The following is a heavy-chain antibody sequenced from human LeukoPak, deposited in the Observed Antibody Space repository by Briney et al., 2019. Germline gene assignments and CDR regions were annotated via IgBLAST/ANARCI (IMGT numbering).Heavy chain of an antibody. Sequence: GGSLRLSCAASGFTFSSYAMHWVRQAPGKGLEWVAVISYDGSNKYYADSVKGRFTISRDNSKNTLYLQMNSLRAEDTAVYYCAKDPMSMHDYGDRTRDNWGQGTLVTVSS. CDR2: ISYDGSNK. V-gene: IGHV3-30-3*01. CDR3: AKDPMSMHDYGDRTRDN. D-gene: IGHD4-17*01. CDR1: GFTFSSYA. J-gene: IGHJ4*02.